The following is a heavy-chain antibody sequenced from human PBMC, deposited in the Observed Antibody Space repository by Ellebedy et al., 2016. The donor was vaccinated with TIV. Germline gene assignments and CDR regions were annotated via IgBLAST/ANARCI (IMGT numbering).Heavy chain of an antibody. D-gene: IGHD4-23*01. Sequence: GESLKISCAASGFTFSGYWMSWVRQAPGKGLEWVANIKQDGSEKYYVDSVKGRFTISRDNAKNSLYLQMNSLRAEDTAVYYCARETDYGGNSPYYYYYYYMDVWGKGTTVTVSS. CDR1: GFTFSGYW. CDR3: ARETDYGGNSPYYYYYYYMDV. V-gene: IGHV3-7*01. CDR2: IKQDGSEK. J-gene: IGHJ6*03.